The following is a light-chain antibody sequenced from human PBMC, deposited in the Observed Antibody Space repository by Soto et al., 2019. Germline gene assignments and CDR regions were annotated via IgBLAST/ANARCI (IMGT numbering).Light chain of an antibody. V-gene: IGKV3-20*01. J-gene: IGKJ5*01. Sequence: ELVMTQSPAALSVSPGERVTLSCRASQSISFNLAWYQQKPGQAPRLLIYGASSRATGIPDRFSGSGSGTDFTLTISRLEPEDFAVYYCQQHGSSPLITFGQGTRLEIK. CDR3: QQHGSSPLIT. CDR2: GAS. CDR1: QSISFN.